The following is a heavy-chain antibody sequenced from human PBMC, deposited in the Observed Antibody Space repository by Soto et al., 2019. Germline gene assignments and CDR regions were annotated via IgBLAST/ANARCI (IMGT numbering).Heavy chain of an antibody. CDR2: ISSSSSYI. V-gene: IGHV3-21*01. J-gene: IGHJ6*03. CDR1: GFTFSSYS. D-gene: IGHD5-12*01. CDR3: AREQSKDIVATSYYYYYMDV. Sequence: GGSMRLSCAASGFTFSSYSMNWVRQAPGKGLEWVSSISSSSSYIYYADSVKGRFTISRDNAKNSLYLQMNSLRAEDTAVYYCAREQSKDIVATSYYYYYMDVWGKGTTVTVSS.